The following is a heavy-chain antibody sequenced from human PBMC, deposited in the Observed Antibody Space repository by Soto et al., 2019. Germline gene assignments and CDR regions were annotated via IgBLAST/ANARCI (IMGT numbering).Heavy chain of an antibody. CDR1: GFTFSGSA. D-gene: IGHD3-9*01. CDR2: IRSKANSYAT. J-gene: IGHJ6*02. V-gene: IGHV3-73*01. CDR3: TRQLSYDILTGHPERALYYYGMDV. Sequence: PGGSLRLSCAASGFTFSGSAMHWVRQASGKGLEWVGRIRSKANSYATAYAASVKGRFTISRDDSKNTAYLQMNSLKTEDTAVYYCTRQLSYDILTGHPERALYYYGMDVWGQGTTVTVSS.